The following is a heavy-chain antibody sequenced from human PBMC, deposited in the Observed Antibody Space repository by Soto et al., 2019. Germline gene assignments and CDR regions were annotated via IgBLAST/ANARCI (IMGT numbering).Heavy chain of an antibody. J-gene: IGHJ4*02. CDR3: ARENYGDGFDF. CDR1: GFSVRDYE. V-gene: IGHV3-48*03. CDR2: INSGCTNI. Sequence: GGSLRLSXAVSGFSVRDYEMNWVRQAPGKGPEGVSYINSGCTNIKYSDSVKGRFTMSRDNARNSLFLQMDSLTDEDTAVYYCARENYGDGFDFWGQGTLVTVSS. D-gene: IGHD4-17*01.